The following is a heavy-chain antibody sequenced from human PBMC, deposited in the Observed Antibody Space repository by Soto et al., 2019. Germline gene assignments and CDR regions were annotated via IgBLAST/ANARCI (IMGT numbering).Heavy chain of an antibody. CDR1: GGSFSGYY. Sequence: SETLSLTCAVYGGSFSGYYWSWIRQPPGKGLEWIGEINHSGSTNYNPSLKSRVTISVDTSKNQFSLKLSSVTAADTAVYYCARGPVVVVAATLGYYYMDVWGKGTTVTVSS. V-gene: IGHV4-34*01. D-gene: IGHD2-15*01. CDR3: ARGPVVVVAATLGYYYMDV. CDR2: INHSGST. J-gene: IGHJ6*03.